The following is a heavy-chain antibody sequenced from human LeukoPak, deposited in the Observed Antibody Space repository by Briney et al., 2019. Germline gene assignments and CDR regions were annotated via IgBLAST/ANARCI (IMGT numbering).Heavy chain of an antibody. CDR2: ISGSGGST. J-gene: IGHJ5*02. Sequence: GGSLRLSCAASGFTFSSYAMSWVRQAPGKGLEWVSAISGSGGSTYYADSVKGRFTISRDNSKNTLYLQMNSLRAEDTAVYYCAKDRSRGVIGSNWYDPWGQGTLVTVSS. CDR3: AKDRSRGVIGSNWYDP. D-gene: IGHD3-10*01. CDR1: GFTFSSYA. V-gene: IGHV3-23*01.